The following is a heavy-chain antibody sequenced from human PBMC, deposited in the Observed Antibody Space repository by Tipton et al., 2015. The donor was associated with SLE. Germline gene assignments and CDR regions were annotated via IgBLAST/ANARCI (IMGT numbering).Heavy chain of an antibody. Sequence: TLSLTCTVSGGSISSSRYYWGWIRQPPGKGLEWIGSIYHSGTAYYNPSLKSRVTISVDTSKNQITLKLSSVTAADTAVYYCARERGGIRFEPWGQGTLVTVSS. D-gene: IGHD3-16*01. J-gene: IGHJ5*02. CDR2: IYHSGTA. CDR3: ARERGGIRFEP. V-gene: IGHV4-39*06. CDR1: GGSISSSRYY.